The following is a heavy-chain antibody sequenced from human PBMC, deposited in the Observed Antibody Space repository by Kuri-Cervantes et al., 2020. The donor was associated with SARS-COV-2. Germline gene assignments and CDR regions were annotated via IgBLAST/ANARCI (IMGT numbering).Heavy chain of an antibody. J-gene: IGHJ4*02. CDR1: GYTFTSYD. Sequence: ASVKVSCKASGYTFTSYDINWVRQATGQGLEWMGWMNPNSGNTGYAQKFQGRVTMTRNTSISTAYMELSSLRSEDTAVYYCARPEYDSSGYYYDFDYWGQGTLVTVSS. CDR3: ARPEYDSSGYYYDFDY. CDR2: MNPNSGNT. D-gene: IGHD3-22*01. V-gene: IGHV1-8*01.